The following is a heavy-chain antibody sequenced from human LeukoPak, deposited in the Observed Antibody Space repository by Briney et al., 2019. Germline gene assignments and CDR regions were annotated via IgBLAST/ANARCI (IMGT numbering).Heavy chain of an antibody. D-gene: IGHD6-19*01. CDR3: AREPSGWFPFDY. J-gene: IGHJ4*02. V-gene: IGHV1-69*01. CDR2: IIPIFGTA. CDR1: GGTFSSYA. Sequence: SVKVSCKASGGTFSSYAISWVRQAPGQGLEWMGGIIPIFGTANYAQKFQGRVTITADESASTAYMELSSLRSEDTAVYYCAREPSGWFPFDYWGQGTLVTVSS.